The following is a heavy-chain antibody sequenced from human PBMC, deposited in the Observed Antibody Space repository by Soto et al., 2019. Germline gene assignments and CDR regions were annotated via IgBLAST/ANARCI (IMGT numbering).Heavy chain of an antibody. CDR2: IYHSGST. J-gene: IGHJ4*02. D-gene: IGHD2-15*01. Sequence: QLQLQESGSGLVKPSQTLSLTCAVSGGSISSGGYSWSWILQPPGKGVEWIGYIYHSGSTYYNPSLRSRVTIAVDRTKNQFSLKLSSVTDADTAVYYCARGQVVAAQHWGQGTLVTVSS. CDR3: ARGQVVAAQH. V-gene: IGHV4-30-2*01. CDR1: GGSISSGGYS.